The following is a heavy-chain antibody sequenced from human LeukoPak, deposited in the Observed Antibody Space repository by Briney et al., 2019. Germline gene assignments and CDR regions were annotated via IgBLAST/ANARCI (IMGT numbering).Heavy chain of an antibody. CDR3: ARLVVVAATCWFDP. Sequence: HGESLKISCKGSGYSFTSYWIGWVRQMPGKGLEWMGIIYPGDSDTRYSPSFQGQVTISADKSISTAYLQWSSLKASDTATYYCARLVVVAATCWFDPWGQGTLVTVSS. CDR1: GYSFTSYW. V-gene: IGHV5-51*01. D-gene: IGHD2-15*01. CDR2: IYPGDSDT. J-gene: IGHJ5*02.